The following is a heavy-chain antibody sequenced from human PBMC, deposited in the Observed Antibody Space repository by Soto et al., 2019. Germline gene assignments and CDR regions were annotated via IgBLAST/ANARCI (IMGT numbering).Heavy chain of an antibody. CDR3: ARVAYCGGDCLGFDP. V-gene: IGHV4-59*01. CDR1: GGSISSYY. D-gene: IGHD2-21*02. CDR2: IYYSGST. Sequence: PSETLSLTCTVSGGSISSYYWSWIRQPPGKGLEWIGYIYYSGSTNYNPSLKSRVTISVDTSKNQFSLKLSSVTAADTAVYYCARVAYCGGDCLGFDPWGQGTLVTVSS. J-gene: IGHJ5*02.